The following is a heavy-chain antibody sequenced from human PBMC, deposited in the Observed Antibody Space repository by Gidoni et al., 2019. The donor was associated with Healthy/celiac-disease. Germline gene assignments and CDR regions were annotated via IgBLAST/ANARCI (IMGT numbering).Heavy chain of an antibody. CDR3: ARGLRYFDWLSHYFDY. D-gene: IGHD3-9*01. CDR1: GGSFSGYY. Sequence: QVQLQQWGAGLLKPSETLSLTFAVYGGSFSGYYWSWIRLPPGKGLEWIGEINHSGSTNYNPSLKSRVTISVDTSKNQFSLKLSSVTAADTAVYYCARGLRYFDWLSHYFDYWGQGTLVTVSS. J-gene: IGHJ4*02. V-gene: IGHV4-34*01. CDR2: INHSGST.